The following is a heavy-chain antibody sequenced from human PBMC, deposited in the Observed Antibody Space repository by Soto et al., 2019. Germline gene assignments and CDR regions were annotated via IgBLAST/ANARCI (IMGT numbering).Heavy chain of an antibody. V-gene: IGHV1-3*01. D-gene: IGHD6-19*01. CDR3: ARSREPYSSGWYSPYFQH. Sequence: GASVKVSCKASGYTFTSYAMHWVRQAPGQRLEWMGWINAGNGNTKYSQKFQGRVTITRDTSASTAYMELSSLRSEDTAVYYCARSREPYSSGWYSPYFQHWGQGTLVTVS. CDR1: GYTFTSYA. J-gene: IGHJ1*01. CDR2: INAGNGNT.